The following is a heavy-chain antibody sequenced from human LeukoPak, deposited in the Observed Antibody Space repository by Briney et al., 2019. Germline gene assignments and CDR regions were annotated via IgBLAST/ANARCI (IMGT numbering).Heavy chain of an antibody. V-gene: IGHV3-23*01. CDR2: ISGSGGST. CDR1: GFSFTNYA. CDR3: AKDWAITMIVASNDAFDI. Sequence: PGGSLRLSCAASGFSFTNYAMSWVRQAPGKGLEWVSAISGSGGSTYYADSVKGRFTISRDNSKNTLYLQMNSLRAEDTAVYYRAKDWAITMIVASNDAFDIWGQGTMVTVSS. J-gene: IGHJ3*02. D-gene: IGHD3-22*01.